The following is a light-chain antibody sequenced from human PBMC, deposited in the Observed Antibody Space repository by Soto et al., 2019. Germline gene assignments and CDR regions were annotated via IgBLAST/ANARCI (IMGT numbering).Light chain of an antibody. J-gene: IGLJ1*01. CDR1: SSDVGGYNY. Sequence: QSVLTQPRSVSGSPGQSVTISCTGTSSDVGGYNYVSWYQQYPGKAPKLMIYDVSKRPSGVPDRFSGSKSGNTASLTISGLQAEDEADYYCCSYAGSYTFAVFGTGTKVTVL. V-gene: IGLV2-11*01. CDR2: DVS. CDR3: CSYAGSYTFAV.